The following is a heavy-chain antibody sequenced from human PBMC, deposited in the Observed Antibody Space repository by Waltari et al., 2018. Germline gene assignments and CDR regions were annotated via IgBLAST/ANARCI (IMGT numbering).Heavy chain of an antibody. CDR3: ARGLIAARRSGTFDY. V-gene: IGHV4-59*11. D-gene: IGHD6-6*01. CDR2: IYYSGST. J-gene: IGHJ4*02. Sequence: QVQLQESGPGLVKPSETLSLTCTVSGGSISSHYWSWIRQPPGKGLEWIGYIYYSGSTNYNHSLKSRVTISVDTSKNQFSLKLSSVTAADTAVYYCARGLIAARRSGTFDYWGQGTLVTVSS. CDR1: GGSISSHY.